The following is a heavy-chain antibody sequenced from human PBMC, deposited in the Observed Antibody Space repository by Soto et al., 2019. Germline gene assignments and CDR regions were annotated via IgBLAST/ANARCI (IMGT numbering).Heavy chain of an antibody. Sequence: GGSLRLSCAASGFTFSSYAMSWVRQAPGKGLEWVSAISGSGGSTYYADSVKGRFTISRDNSKNTLYLQMNSLRAEDTAVYYCAKGSDDDSSGYYHGGDYYYGMDVWGQGTTVTVSS. CDR3: AKGSDDDSSGYYHGGDYYYGMDV. V-gene: IGHV3-23*01. CDR1: GFTFSSYA. CDR2: ISGSGGST. J-gene: IGHJ6*02. D-gene: IGHD3-22*01.